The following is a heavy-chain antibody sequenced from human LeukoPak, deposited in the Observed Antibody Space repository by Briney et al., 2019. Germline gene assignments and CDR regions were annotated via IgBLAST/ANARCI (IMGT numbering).Heavy chain of an antibody. V-gene: IGHV1-2*04. Sequence: ASVKVSCKASGYTFTGYYMHWVRQAPGQGLEWMGWINPNSGGTNYAQKFQGWVTMTRDTSISTAYMELSRLRSDDTAVYYCARAPSGFTYGPGDHWGQGTLVTVSS. J-gene: IGHJ4*02. CDR2: INPNSGGT. CDR1: GYTFTGYY. CDR3: ARAPSGFTYGPGDH. D-gene: IGHD3-10*01.